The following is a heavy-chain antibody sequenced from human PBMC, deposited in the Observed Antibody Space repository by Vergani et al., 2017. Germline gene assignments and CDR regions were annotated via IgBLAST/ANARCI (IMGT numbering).Heavy chain of an antibody. V-gene: IGHV7-4-1*02. Sequence: QVQLLQSGSELKKPEASVRIFCEASGYTFTNYPLIWVRQAPGQALEFIGWINTNSGNPTYAPGFTGRFVFSLDTPVSTAYLQISGLKAEDSAVYYCARGRQWRLTEYLYGMDVWGQGTTVTVSS. CDR2: INTNSGNP. D-gene: IGHD6-19*01. CDR1: GYTFTNYP. J-gene: IGHJ6*02. CDR3: ARGRQWRLTEYLYGMDV.